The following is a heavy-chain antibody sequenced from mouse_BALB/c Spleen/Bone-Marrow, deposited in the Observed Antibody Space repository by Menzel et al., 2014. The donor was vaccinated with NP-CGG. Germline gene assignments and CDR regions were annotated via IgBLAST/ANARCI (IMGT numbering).Heavy chain of an antibody. J-gene: IGHJ2*01. CDR1: GYAFTNYW. V-gene: IGHV1-63*01. CDR2: IYPGSGNT. Sequence: VQLQQSGTELVRPGTSVKISCKASGYAFTNYWLGWVKQRPGHGLEWIGDIYPGSGNTYYNEKFKGKVTLTADKSSSTAYMQLSGLTYENSAVYICTRRRNLDYWGQGATLTVSS. CDR3: TRRRNLDY.